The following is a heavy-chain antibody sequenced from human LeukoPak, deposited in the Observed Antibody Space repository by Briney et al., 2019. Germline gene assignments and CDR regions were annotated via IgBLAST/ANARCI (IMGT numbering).Heavy chain of an antibody. CDR1: GFTFSSYW. Sequence: GGSLRLSCAASGFTFSSYWMHWVRQAPGKGLVWVSRINSDGSSTSYADSVKGRFTISRDNAKNTLYLQMNSLRDEDTAVYYCARVRLGSTAIDYWGQGTLVTVSS. V-gene: IGHV3-74*01. CDR2: INSDGSST. D-gene: IGHD3-10*01. CDR3: ARVRLGSTAIDY. J-gene: IGHJ4*02.